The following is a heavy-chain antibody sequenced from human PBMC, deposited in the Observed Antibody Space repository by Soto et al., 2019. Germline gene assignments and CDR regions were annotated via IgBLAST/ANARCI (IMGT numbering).Heavy chain of an antibody. D-gene: IGHD3-22*01. CDR1: GVSISSNNW. J-gene: IGHJ4*02. CDR3: ARSSRYQYDSSEGNFDY. CDR2: MYHTGNT. Sequence: QVQLQESGPALVKPSGTLSLTCAVSGVSISSNNWWSWVRQPPGKGLEWIGEMYHTGNTNYNPSLKSQVTISVDKSKHHFSLELNSVTAADTAVYYCARSSRYQYDSSEGNFDYWGQGTLVTVSS. V-gene: IGHV4-4*02.